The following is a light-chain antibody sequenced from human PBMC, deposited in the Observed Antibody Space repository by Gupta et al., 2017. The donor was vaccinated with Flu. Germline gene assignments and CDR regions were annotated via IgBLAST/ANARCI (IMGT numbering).Light chain of an antibody. CDR1: NSNIGRNY. V-gene: IGLV1-47*01. CDR2: RND. Sequence: QSVLTQAPSVTGTPGQRVTISCSGSNSNIGRNYVFWYQQPPGQAPKLLIYRNDHRPSGGPDGCSGSKSETSAALAITGLQAEDEGFYYCEAWDDTRSGRGVFGGGTRVTVL. CDR3: EAWDDTRSGRGV. J-gene: IGLJ3*02.